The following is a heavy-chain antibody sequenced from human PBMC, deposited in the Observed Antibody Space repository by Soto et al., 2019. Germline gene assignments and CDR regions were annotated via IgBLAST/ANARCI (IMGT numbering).Heavy chain of an antibody. J-gene: IGHJ4*02. Sequence: GGSLRLSCAASGFTFSSYSMNWVRQAPGKGLEWVSSISSSSSYIYYADSVKGRFTISRDNAKNSLYLQMNSLRAEDTAVYYCARAELVGIAAADYWGQGTLVTVSS. CDR2: ISSSSSYI. CDR1: GFTFSSYS. CDR3: ARAELVGIAAADY. D-gene: IGHD6-13*01. V-gene: IGHV3-21*01.